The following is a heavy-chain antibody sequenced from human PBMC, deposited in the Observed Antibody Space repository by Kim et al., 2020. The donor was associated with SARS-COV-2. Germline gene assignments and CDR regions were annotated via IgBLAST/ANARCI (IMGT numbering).Heavy chain of an antibody. CDR3: ARRAITLNAFDI. D-gene: IGHD1-20*01. Sequence: GESLKISCKGSGYSFTTYWIGWVRQKPGKGLEWMGIMYSGDSDTRYSPSFQGQVTISADRSISTAYLQWSSLKASDTAIYYCARRAITLNAFDIWGQGTMVTVSS. J-gene: IGHJ3*02. V-gene: IGHV5-51*01. CDR1: GYSFTTYW. CDR2: MYSGDSDT.